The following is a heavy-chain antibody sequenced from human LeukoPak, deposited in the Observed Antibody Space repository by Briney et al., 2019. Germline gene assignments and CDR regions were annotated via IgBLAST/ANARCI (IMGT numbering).Heavy chain of an antibody. CDR3: ARDRVRGGSYYYYYYGMDV. D-gene: IGHD3-10*01. Sequence: SETLSLTCTVSGGSISSYYWSWIRQPPGKGLEWIGHIYYSGSTNYNPSLKSRVTISVDTSKNQFSLKLSSVTAADTAVYYCARDRVRGGSYYYYYYGMDVWGQGTTVTVSS. V-gene: IGHV4-59*01. CDR1: GGSISSYY. CDR2: IYYSGST. J-gene: IGHJ6*02.